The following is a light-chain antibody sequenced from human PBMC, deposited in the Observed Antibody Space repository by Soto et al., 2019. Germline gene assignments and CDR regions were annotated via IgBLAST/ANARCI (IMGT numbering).Light chain of an antibody. CDR1: SGSVSSSYY. CDR2: STD. J-gene: IGLJ2*01. Sequence: QTVVTQEPSLSVSPGGTVTLTCGLGSGSVSSSYYPSWYQQTPGQAPRTIIYSTDTRSSGVPDRFSGSILENKAALTITGAQGDDECDYYCVLYMGSGNWLLGGGTKLTVL. V-gene: IGLV8-61*01. CDR3: VLYMGSGNWL.